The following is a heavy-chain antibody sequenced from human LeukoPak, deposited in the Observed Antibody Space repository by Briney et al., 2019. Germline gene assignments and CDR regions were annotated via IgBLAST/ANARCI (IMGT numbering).Heavy chain of an antibody. D-gene: IGHD3-9*01. CDR2: ISAYNDNT. J-gene: IGHJ6*03. Sequence: ASVKVSCKASGYTFTSYGISWVRQAPGQGLEWMGWISAYNDNTNYAQNLQGRLTMTTDTSTSTVYMELNSLRSEDTAVYYSARDYPGDILTGYLGYHYYYMDVWGKGTTVTISS. V-gene: IGHV1-18*01. CDR3: ARDYPGDILTGYLGYHYYYMDV. CDR1: GYTFTSYG.